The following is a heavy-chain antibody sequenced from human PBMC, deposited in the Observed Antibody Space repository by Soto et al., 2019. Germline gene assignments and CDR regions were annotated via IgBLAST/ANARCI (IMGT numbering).Heavy chain of an antibody. Sequence: SETLSLTCTVSGGSISSYYWSWIRQPPGKGLEWIGYIYYSGSTNYNPSLKSRVTISVDTSKNQFSLKLSSVTAADTAVYYCARGYSSSRHYYQYYLAVWGKGTTVTVSS. CDR2: IYYSGST. CDR1: GGSISSYY. CDR3: ARGYSSSRHYYQYYLAV. J-gene: IGHJ6*03. V-gene: IGHV4-59*01. D-gene: IGHD6-13*01.